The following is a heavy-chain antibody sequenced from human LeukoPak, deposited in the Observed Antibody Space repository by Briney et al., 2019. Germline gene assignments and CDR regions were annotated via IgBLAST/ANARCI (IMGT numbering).Heavy chain of an antibody. J-gene: IGHJ4*02. Sequence: ASVKVSCKASGYSFTGYYIHWVRQAPGQGLEWMGWINPNSGGTNYAQKFQGRVTMTRDTSISTAYMELSRLRSDDTAVYYCARAVRIAARPGAVGYWGQGTLVTVSS. CDR3: ARAVRIAARPGAVGY. CDR2: INPNSGGT. D-gene: IGHD6-6*01. CDR1: GYSFTGYY. V-gene: IGHV1-2*02.